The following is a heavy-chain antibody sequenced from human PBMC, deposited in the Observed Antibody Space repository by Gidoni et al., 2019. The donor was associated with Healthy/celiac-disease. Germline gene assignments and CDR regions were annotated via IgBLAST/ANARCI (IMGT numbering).Heavy chain of an antibody. CDR2: INHSGST. V-gene: IGHV4-34*01. D-gene: IGHD2-15*01. CDR3: ARGVAATRYNWFDP. J-gene: IGHJ5*02. Sequence: QVQLQQWGAGLLKPSETLSLTCAVYAGSFSGYYWSWIRQPPGKGLEWIGEINHSGSTNYNPSLKSRVTISVDTSKNQFSLKLSSGTAADTAVYYCARGVAATRYNWFDPWGQGTLVTVSS. CDR1: AGSFSGYY.